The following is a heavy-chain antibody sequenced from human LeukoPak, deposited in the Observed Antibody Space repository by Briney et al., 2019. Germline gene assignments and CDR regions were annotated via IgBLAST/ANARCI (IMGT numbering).Heavy chain of an antibody. CDR1: GGSISSGGYS. D-gene: IGHD5-18*01. V-gene: IGHV4-31*03. CDR2: IYYSGST. CDR3: ARVGYSYGIDY. Sequence: SQTLSLTCTVSGGSISSGGYSWSWIRQHPGKGLEWIGYIYYSGSTYYNPSLKSRVTISVDTSKNQFSLKLSSVTAADTAVYYCARVGYSYGIDYWGQGTLVTVSS. J-gene: IGHJ4*02.